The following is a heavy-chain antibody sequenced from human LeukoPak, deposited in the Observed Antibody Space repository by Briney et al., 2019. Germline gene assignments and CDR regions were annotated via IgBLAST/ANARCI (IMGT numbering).Heavy chain of an antibody. V-gene: IGHV3-33*01. D-gene: IGHD5-18*01. CDR2: IWHDGSNK. CDR3: ARDRGYSYSHPLDY. CDR1: GFTFSDYS. Sequence: GGSLRLSCAASGFTFSDYSMHWVRQTPGKGLEWVALIWHDGSNKYYADSVKGRFTISRDNSKNTLYLQMNSLKVEDTALYYCARDRGYSYSHPLDYWGQGTLVTVSS. J-gene: IGHJ4*02.